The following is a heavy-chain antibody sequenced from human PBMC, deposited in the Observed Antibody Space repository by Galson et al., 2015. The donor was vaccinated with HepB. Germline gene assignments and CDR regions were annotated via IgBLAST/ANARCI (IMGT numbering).Heavy chain of an antibody. CDR3: ARAQVGATTLPDY. CDR1: GFTFSSYG. Sequence: SLRLSCAASGFTFSSYGMHWVRQAPGKGLEWVAVISYDGSNKYYADSVKGRFTISRDNSKNTLYLQMNSLRAEDTAVYYCARAQVGATTLPDYWGQGTLVTVSS. J-gene: IGHJ4*02. CDR2: ISYDGSNK. V-gene: IGHV3-30*03. D-gene: IGHD1-26*01.